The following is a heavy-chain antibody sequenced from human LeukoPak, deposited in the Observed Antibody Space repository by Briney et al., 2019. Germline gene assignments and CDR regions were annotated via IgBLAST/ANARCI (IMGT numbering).Heavy chain of an antibody. V-gene: IGHV3-49*03. D-gene: IGHD2-21*02. J-gene: IGHJ4*02. CDR3: TRDGGGDPAYCGGDCYSNY. CDR2: IRSKAYGGTT. CDR1: GFTFGDYA. Sequence: QSGGSLRLSCTASGFTFGDYAMSWFRQAPGKGLEWVGFIRSKAYGGTTEYAASVKGRFTISRDDSKSIAYLQMNSLKTEDTAVYYCTRDGGGDPAYCGGDCYSNYWGQGTLVTVSS.